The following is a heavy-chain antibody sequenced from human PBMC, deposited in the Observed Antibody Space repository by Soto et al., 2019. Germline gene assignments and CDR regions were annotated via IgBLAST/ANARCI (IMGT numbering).Heavy chain of an antibody. CDR2: IFSNDEK. V-gene: IGHV2-26*01. CDR3: ARAYGDFHYFAY. CDR1: GFLVSNARMG. J-gene: IGHJ4*02. Sequence: GSGPTLVNPTETLTLTCTVSGFLVSNARMGVSWIRQPPGKALECLAHIFSNDEKSYSTSLKSRLTISKDTSKKQVVLTMTNMDPVDTATYYCARAYGDFHYFAYWGQGTLVTVSS. D-gene: IGHD4-17*01.